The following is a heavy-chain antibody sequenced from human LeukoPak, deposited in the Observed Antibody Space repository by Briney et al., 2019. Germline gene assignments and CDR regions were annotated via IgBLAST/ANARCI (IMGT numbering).Heavy chain of an antibody. J-gene: IGHJ1*01. CDR3: TTASLTPRVRGYFQH. D-gene: IGHD3-10*01. V-gene: IGHV3-15*01. CDR2: IKSKTDGGTT. Sequence: GGSLRPSCAASGFTFSDAWMSWVRQAPGKGLEWVGRIKSKTDGGTTDYAAPVKGRFTISRDDSKNTLHLQMNSLKTEDTAVYYCTTASLTPRVRGYFQHWGQGTLVTVSS. CDR1: GFTFSDAW.